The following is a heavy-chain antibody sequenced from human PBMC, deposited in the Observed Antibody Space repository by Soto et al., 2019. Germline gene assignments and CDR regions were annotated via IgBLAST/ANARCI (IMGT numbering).Heavy chain of an antibody. V-gene: IGHV1-69*02. CDR2: IIPIVGMV. D-gene: IGHD2-2*01. Sequence: QVQLVQSGAEVKNPGSSVKVSCKSSGDTFSSYTINWVRQAPGQGLEWMGRIIPIVGMVNFAQRFEGRITITADKFTSTAYMELSSLSSEDTAVYYCARALPAKLNYYYYMDVWGKGTTVTVSS. CDR1: GDTFSSYT. CDR3: ARALPAKLNYYYYMDV. J-gene: IGHJ6*03.